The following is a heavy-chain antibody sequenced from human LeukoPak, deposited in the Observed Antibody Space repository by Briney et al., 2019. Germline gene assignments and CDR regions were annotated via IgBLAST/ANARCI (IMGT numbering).Heavy chain of an antibody. V-gene: IGHV3-23*01. Sequence: GGSLRLSCAASGFTFSSYAMCWVRQAPGKGLEWVSGIDAGGGSTYYADSVKGRFTISRDNSKNTPYLQMNSLRADDTAIHYCAKGIRLSRDGFDRWGQGTPVTVSS. CDR3: AKGIRLSRDGFDR. CDR2: IDAGGGST. CDR1: GFTFSSYA. D-gene: IGHD6-13*01. J-gene: IGHJ5*02.